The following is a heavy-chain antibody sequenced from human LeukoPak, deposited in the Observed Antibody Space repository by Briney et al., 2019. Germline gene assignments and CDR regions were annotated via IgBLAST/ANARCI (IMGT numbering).Heavy chain of an antibody. CDR3: ARSIGSSSSP. CDR2: MDPKSGNT. V-gene: IGHV1-8*03. Sequence: ASVKVSCKASGYTFTTYDINWVRQATGQGLEWMGWMDPKSGNTAYAQNFQGRATITRNTSITTAYMELTSLTSEDTAIYYCARSIGSSSSPWGQGTLVSVSS. J-gene: IGHJ5*02. D-gene: IGHD6-13*01. CDR1: GYTFTTYD.